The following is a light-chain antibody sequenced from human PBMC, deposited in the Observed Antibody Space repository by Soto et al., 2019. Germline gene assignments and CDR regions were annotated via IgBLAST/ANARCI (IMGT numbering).Light chain of an antibody. V-gene: IGKV1-39*01. J-gene: IGKJ4*01. CDR3: QQSFSNPRT. Sequence: DVQMTQSPSSLSASLGYRVTVTCRASQKIHNFVSWYQQKPGQAPKLLIFLASTLESGVPSRFGGSGSGTDFTLTISSLQPEDFATYYCQQSFSNPRTFGGGTK. CDR2: LAS. CDR1: QKIHNF.